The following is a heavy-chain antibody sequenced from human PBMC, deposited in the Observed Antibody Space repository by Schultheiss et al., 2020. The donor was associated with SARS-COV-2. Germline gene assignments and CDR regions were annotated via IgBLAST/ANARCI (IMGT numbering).Heavy chain of an antibody. CDR2: IYGGGST. Sequence: GGSLRLSCAVPGFTVTSNYMSWVRQAPGKGLEWVSMIYGGGSTSYADSVKGRFIISRDNSKNTLYLQMNSLRAEDSAVYYCARAAYGLGSSIYYGLDVWGQGTTVTVSS. V-gene: IGHV3-53*01. J-gene: IGHJ6*02. D-gene: IGHD3-10*01. CDR1: GFTVTSNY. CDR3: ARAAYGLGSSIYYGLDV.